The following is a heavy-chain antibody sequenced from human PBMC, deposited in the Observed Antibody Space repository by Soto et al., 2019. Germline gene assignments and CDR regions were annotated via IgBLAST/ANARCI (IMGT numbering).Heavy chain of an antibody. CDR3: ARGGSAGKYYYYYYYMDV. CDR2: INWNGGST. D-gene: IGHD6-13*01. Sequence: EVQLVESGGGVVRPGGSLRLSCAASGFIFDDYGMSWVRQAPGKGLEWVSGINWNGGSTGYADSVKGRFTISRDNAKKSLYLQMNSLRAEDTALYHCARGGSAGKYYYYYYYMDVWGKGTTVTVSS. V-gene: IGHV3-20*01. CDR1: GFIFDDYG. J-gene: IGHJ6*03.